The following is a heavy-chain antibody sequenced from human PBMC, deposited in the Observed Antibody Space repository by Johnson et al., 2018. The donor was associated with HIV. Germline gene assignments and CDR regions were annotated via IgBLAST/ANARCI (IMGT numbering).Heavy chain of an antibody. J-gene: IGHJ3*02. Sequence: QVQLVESGGGLVKPGGSLRLSCAASGFTFSDYYMTWIRQAPGKGLEWVSYINNNASSVYYADSVKGRFTISRDNAKNSLYLQMNSLRAEDTAVYYCASEAKHHVGANRVSSFDIWGQGTMVTVSA. CDR1: GFTFSDYY. D-gene: IGHD1-26*01. V-gene: IGHV3-11*04. CDR2: INNNASSV. CDR3: ASEAKHHVGANRVSSFDI.